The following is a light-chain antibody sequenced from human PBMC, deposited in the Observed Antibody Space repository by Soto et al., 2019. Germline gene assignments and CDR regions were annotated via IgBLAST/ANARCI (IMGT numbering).Light chain of an antibody. J-gene: IGKJ1*01. CDR1: QSISSW. CDR3: HRDNDYAGT. CDR2: KAS. V-gene: IGKV1-5*03. Sequence: DIQMTQSPSTLSASVGDRVTITCRASQSISSWLAWYQKKPGKAPNLLIHKASMLKSGAPSRLSGSGSGTDFTLSIRSLQSDDVGLFHCHRDNDYAGTFGQETQVEIK.